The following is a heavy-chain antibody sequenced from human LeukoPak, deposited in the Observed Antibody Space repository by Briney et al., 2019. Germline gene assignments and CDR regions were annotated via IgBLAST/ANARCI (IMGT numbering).Heavy chain of an antibody. CDR3: ARDHPDYYDSSGIMAAWYFDL. CDR1: GGSISSYY. V-gene: IGHV4-4*07. Sequence: PSETLSLTCTVSGGSISSYYWSWIRQPAGKGLEWIGRIYTSGSTNYNPSLKSRVTMSVDTSKNQFSLKLSSVTAADTAVYYCARDHPDYYDSSGIMAAWYFDLWGRGTLVTVSS. D-gene: IGHD3-22*01. CDR2: IYTSGST. J-gene: IGHJ2*01.